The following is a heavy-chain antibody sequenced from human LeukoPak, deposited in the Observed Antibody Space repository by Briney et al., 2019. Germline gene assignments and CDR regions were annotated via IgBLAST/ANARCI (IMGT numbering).Heavy chain of an antibody. CDR1: GYTFTNYG. D-gene: IGHD2-15*01. J-gene: IGHJ5*02. V-gene: IGHV1-18*01. Sequence: ASVKLSCKASGYTFTNYGITWVRQAPGQGLEWMGWISAYNGNTNYAQKLQGRVTMTIDKATSTAYMELRSLRSDDTAVYYCARGGANCSGGRCPLNWFDPWGQGTPVTVSS. CDR2: ISAYNGNT. CDR3: ARGGANCSGGRCPLNWFDP.